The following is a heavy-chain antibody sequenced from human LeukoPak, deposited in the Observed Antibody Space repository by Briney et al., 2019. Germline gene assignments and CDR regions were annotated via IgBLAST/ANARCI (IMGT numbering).Heavy chain of an antibody. J-gene: IGHJ6*02. CDR2: IYYSGST. Sequence: PSETLSLTCTVSGGSISSYYWSWIRQPPGKGLEWVGYIYYSGSTNYNPSLKSRVTISVDTSKNQFSLKLSSVTAADTAVYYCARAGGYDPVDVWGQGTTVTVSS. V-gene: IGHV4-59*08. CDR1: GGSISSYY. CDR3: ARAGGYDPVDV. D-gene: IGHD5-12*01.